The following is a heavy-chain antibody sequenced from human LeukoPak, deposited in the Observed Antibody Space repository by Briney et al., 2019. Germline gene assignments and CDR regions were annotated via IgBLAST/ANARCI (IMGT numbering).Heavy chain of an antibody. V-gene: IGHV4-59*01. J-gene: IGHJ3*02. CDR2: IYYSGST. Sequence: SETLSLTCTVSGGSISSYYWSWIRQPPGKGLERIGYIYYSGSTNYNPSLKSRVTISVDTSKNQFSLKLSSVTAADTAVYYCARGDPGSFDVFDIWGQGTMVTVSS. CDR1: GGSISSYY. CDR3: ARGDPGSFDVFDI. D-gene: IGHD6-25*01.